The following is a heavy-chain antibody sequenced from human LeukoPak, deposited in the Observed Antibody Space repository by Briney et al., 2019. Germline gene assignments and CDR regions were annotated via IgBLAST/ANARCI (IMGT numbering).Heavy chain of an antibody. CDR1: GFTFSSYW. D-gene: IGHD4/OR15-4a*01. J-gene: IGHJ6*02. Sequence: PGRSLRLSCAASGFTFSSYWMSWVRQAPGKGLEWVANIKQDGSEKYYVDSVKGRFTISRDNAKNSLYLQMNSLRAEATAVCYCARDQGAHGMDVWGQGTTVTVSS. CDR3: ARDQGAHGMDV. V-gene: IGHV3-7*01. CDR2: IKQDGSEK.